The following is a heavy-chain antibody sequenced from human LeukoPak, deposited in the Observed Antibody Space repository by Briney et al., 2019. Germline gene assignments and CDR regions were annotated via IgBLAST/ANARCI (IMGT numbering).Heavy chain of an antibody. V-gene: IGHV3-30*02. CDR1: GFTFSSYG. CDR3: AKDPGSYPYSVDY. CDR2: IRYDGSNE. Sequence: GGSLRLSCAASGFTFSSYGMHWVRQAPGKGLEWVAFIRYDGSNEYYADSVKGRFTISRDNSKNTLYLQMNSLRAEDTALYYCAKDPGSYPYSVDYWGKGTLVTVSS. J-gene: IGHJ4*02. D-gene: IGHD1-26*01.